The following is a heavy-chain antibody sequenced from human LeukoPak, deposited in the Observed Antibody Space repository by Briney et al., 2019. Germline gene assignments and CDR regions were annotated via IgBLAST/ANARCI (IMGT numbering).Heavy chain of an antibody. CDR2: ISSNGGST. D-gene: IGHD2-15*01. Sequence: PGGSLRLSCAASGFTFSSYAMHWVRQAPGKGLECVSAISSNGGSTYYANSVKGRFTISRDNSKNTLYLQMGSLRAEDMAVYYCARAYCSGGSCYHDYWGQGTLVTVSS. CDR3: ARAYCSGGSCYHDY. V-gene: IGHV3-64*01. J-gene: IGHJ4*02. CDR1: GFTFSSYA.